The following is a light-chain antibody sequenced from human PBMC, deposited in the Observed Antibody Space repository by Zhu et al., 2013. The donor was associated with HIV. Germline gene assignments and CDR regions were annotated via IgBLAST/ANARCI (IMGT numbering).Light chain of an antibody. CDR1: SSNIGTNT. V-gene: IGLV1-44*01. Sequence: QSVLTQPPSASGTPGQTVTISCSGSSSNIGTNTVNWYQQLPGPAPKLLIYDNSQRPSGVPDRFSGSKSGTSASLAISGLQSEDEADYYCAAWDDSLNGYVFGTGTNVTVL. CDR3: AAWDDSLNGYV. J-gene: IGLJ1*01. CDR2: DNS.